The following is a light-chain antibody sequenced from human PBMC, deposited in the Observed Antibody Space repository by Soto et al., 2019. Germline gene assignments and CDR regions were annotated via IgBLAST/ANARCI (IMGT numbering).Light chain of an antibody. CDR1: QSINIK. V-gene: IGKV3-20*01. J-gene: IGKJ2*01. CDR3: QQYAGSLYT. Sequence: EIVLTQSPGTLSLSPGEVATLYFSASQSINIKLAWYQKKSGQAPRLLIYDASTRAYGIPDRFSGSGSGTDFSLTISRLEPEDFAVYYCQQYAGSLYTFAQGTKVDIK. CDR2: DAS.